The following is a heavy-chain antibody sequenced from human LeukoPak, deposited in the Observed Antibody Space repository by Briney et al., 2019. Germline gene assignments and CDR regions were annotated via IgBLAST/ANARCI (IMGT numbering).Heavy chain of an antibody. Sequence: SETLSLTCTVSGGSISSYYWSWIRQPPGKGLEWIGYIYYSGSTNYNPSLKSRVTISVDTSKNQFSLKLSSVTAADTAVYYCARGSSYYYGSGSYYFYYYYMDVWGKGTTVTISS. D-gene: IGHD3-10*01. V-gene: IGHV4-59*01. CDR3: ARGSSYYYGSGSYYFYYYYMDV. CDR2: IYYSGST. J-gene: IGHJ6*03. CDR1: GGSISSYY.